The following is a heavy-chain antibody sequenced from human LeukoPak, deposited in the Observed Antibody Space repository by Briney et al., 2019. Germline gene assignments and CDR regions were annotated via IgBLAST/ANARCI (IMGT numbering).Heavy chain of an antibody. CDR2: IYPGDSDT. CDR3: ARLTYYDFWSGYKYYYYGMDV. Sequence: GESLKISCKGSGYNFTSYWIGWVRQMPGKGLEWMGIIYPGDSDTRYSPSFQGQVTISADKSISTAYLQWSSLKASDTAMYYCARLTYYDFWSGYKYYYYGMDVWGQGTTVTVSS. D-gene: IGHD3-3*01. V-gene: IGHV5-51*01. CDR1: GYNFTSYW. J-gene: IGHJ6*02.